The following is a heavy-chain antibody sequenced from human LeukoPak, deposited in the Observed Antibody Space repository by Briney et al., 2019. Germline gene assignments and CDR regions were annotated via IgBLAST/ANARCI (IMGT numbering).Heavy chain of an antibody. Sequence: PGGSLRLSCAASGFTFSNYGTHWVRQAPGKGLEWVAVIWYDGSNKYYADSVKGRFTISRDNSKNTLYLQMNSLRAEDTAVYYCARARGSYDSSGYYHDYFDYWGQGTLVTVSS. CDR3: ARARGSYDSSGYYHDYFDY. D-gene: IGHD3-22*01. V-gene: IGHV3-33*08. CDR2: IWYDGSNK. J-gene: IGHJ4*02. CDR1: GFTFSNYG.